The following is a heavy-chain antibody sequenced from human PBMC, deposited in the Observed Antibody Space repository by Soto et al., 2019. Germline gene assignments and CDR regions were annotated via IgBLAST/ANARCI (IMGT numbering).Heavy chain of an antibody. V-gene: IGHV3-53*01. Sequence: GGSLRLSCAASGFTVGSTYMTWVRQAPGKGLEWVSVIYGGLTTSYADSVKGRFTISRDNSKNTVFLQMNSLRGEDTAVYYCARDRIEAAGTPRFNYYYGMDVWGQGTTVTVSS. CDR3: ARDRIEAAGTPRFNYYYGMDV. CDR2: IYGGLTT. J-gene: IGHJ6*02. D-gene: IGHD6-13*01. CDR1: GFTVGSTY.